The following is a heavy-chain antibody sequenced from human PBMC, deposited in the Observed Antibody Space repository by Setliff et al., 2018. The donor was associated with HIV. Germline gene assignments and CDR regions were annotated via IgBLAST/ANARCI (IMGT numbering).Heavy chain of an antibody. CDR1: GYTFTSCF. V-gene: IGHV1-46*01. Sequence: ASVKVSCKASGYTFTSCFTHWVRQAPGQGLEYMGIINPSDGTTDYTQKFQDRVTMTSDTSTSTVYMELRSLRSEDTAIYYCVKEYHTTATDTRVANYFDYWGQGTLVTVSS. CDR3: VKEYHTTATDTRVANYFDY. D-gene: IGHD6-13*01. J-gene: IGHJ4*02. CDR2: INPSDGTT.